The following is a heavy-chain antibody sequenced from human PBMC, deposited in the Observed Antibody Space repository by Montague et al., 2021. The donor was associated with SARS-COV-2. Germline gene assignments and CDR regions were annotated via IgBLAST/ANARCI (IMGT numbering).Heavy chain of an antibody. CDR3: ARVTTKRTRYGSGSYRGFDAFDI. J-gene: IGHJ3*02. CDR2: FFNSGGT. V-gene: IGHV4-59*08. CDR1: VGSINPNY. D-gene: IGHD3-10*01. Sequence: SETLSLTCTVSVGSINPNYWCWFGQPPGKGWEWMGYFFNSGGTNYNPSSKSRVTISLDTSKNQFSLKLSFVTAVDTAVYYCARVTTKRTRYGSGSYRGFDAFDILGLGTMVAVSS.